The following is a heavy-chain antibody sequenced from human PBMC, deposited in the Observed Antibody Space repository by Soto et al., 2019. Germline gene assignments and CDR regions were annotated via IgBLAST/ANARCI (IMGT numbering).Heavy chain of an antibody. Sequence: SETLSLTCTVSGGSVSSGSYYWSWIRQPPGKGLEWIGYIYYSGSTNYNPSLKSRVTISVDTSKNQFSLKLSSVTAADTAVYYCARGIQTGGWFDPWGQGTLVTVSS. D-gene: IGHD5-18*01. J-gene: IGHJ5*02. CDR1: GGSVSSGSYY. V-gene: IGHV4-61*01. CDR3: ARGIQTGGWFDP. CDR2: IYYSGST.